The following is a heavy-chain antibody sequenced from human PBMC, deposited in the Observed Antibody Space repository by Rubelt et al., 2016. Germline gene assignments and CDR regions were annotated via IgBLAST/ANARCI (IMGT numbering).Heavy chain of an antibody. CDR2: IYYSGST. J-gene: IGHJ4*02. CDR3: ARQLGAVAGSTFDY. Sequence: QAQLQESGPGLVKPSETLSPTCTVSGGPTSSSYWSWIRQPPGKGLQWIGYIYYSGSTNYNPSLKSLVTISVDTSKNQFSLNLCSVTAADTAVYYCARQLGAVAGSTFDYWGQGTLVTVSS. D-gene: IGHD6-19*01. V-gene: IGHV4-59*08. CDR1: GGPTSSSY.